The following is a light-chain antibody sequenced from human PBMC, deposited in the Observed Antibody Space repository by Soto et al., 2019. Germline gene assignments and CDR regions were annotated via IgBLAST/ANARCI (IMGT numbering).Light chain of an antibody. Sequence: QSVLTQPRSVSGSPGQSLTISCTGTSINVDDYRYVSWYQQFPGKAPKLVIYGVNQRASGVPNRFSGSNSDNTASLTISGLRAEDEADYYCCSYVATPEIFGTGTKVTVL. CDR2: GVN. V-gene: IGLV2-11*01. J-gene: IGLJ1*01. CDR3: CSYVATPEI. CDR1: SINVDDYRY.